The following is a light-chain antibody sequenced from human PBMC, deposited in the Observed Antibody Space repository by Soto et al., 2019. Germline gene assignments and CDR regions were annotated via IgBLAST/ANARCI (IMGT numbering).Light chain of an antibody. CDR2: DAS. Sequence: EIVWTQSPATLSLSPGERATLSCQASQSGSSCLAWYPQKPGQAPRLLIYDASNRATGIPARFSGSGSGTDFTLPSNSLEPEDFAVYYCQQSSNWPLPFGGGNKVEIK. CDR3: QQSSNWPLP. V-gene: IGKV3-11*01. CDR1: QSGSSC. J-gene: IGKJ4*01.